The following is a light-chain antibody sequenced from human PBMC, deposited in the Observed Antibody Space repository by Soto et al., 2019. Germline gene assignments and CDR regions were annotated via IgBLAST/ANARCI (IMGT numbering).Light chain of an antibody. J-gene: IGKJ1*01. Sequence: DLQMTQSPSSLSASVGDRVTITCRASQSISKYLNWYQQKPGRAPKLLISAAATLQSGVPSRFTGSGYGTEFILTVDSLQPDDFATYYWQQSYLTPPSTFGQGTKVEI. CDR3: QQSYLTPPST. V-gene: IGKV1-39*01. CDR2: AAA. CDR1: QSISKY.